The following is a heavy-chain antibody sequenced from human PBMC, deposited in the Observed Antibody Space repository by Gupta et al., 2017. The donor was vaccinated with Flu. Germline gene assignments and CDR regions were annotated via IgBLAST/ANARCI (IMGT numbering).Heavy chain of an antibody. CDR2: INPDGSST. V-gene: IGHV3-74*03. D-gene: IGHD4-17*01. CDR1: GFSFSGSD. J-gene: IGHJ4*02. Sequence: EVQLVESGGGLVQPGGSLRFSCAASGFSFSGSDLQWVRQARGKGLVRVSRINPDGSSTTYADSVKGRFTISRDNAKNTLYLQMNSLGADDTAVYYGATVTTGCWGQGTLVTVSS. CDR3: ATVTTGC.